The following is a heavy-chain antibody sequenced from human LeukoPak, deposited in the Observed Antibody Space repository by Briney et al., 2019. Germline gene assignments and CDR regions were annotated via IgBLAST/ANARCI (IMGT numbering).Heavy chain of an antibody. Sequence: GGSLRLSCAASGFTFSSYWMSWVRQAPGKGLEWVANIKQDGSEKYYVDSVKGRLTISRDNAKNSLYLQMNSLRAEDTAVYYCARGRVVPAAIGGNWGQGTLVTVSS. CDR1: GFTFSSYW. CDR3: ARGRVVPAAIGGN. J-gene: IGHJ4*02. V-gene: IGHV3-7*01. D-gene: IGHD2-2*01. CDR2: IKQDGSEK.